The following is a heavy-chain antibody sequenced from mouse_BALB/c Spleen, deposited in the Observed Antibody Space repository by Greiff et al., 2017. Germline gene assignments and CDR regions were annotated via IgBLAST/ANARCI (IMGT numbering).Heavy chain of an antibody. D-gene: IGHD2-1*01. CDR3: ARHGNYDAMDD. CDR2: ISNGGGST. J-gene: IGHJ4*01. Sequence: EVMLVESGGGLVKPGGSLKLSCAASGFTFSSYAMSWVRQTPEKRLEWVAYISNGGGSTYYPDTVKGRFTISRDNAKNTLYLQMSSLKSEDTAMYYCARHGNYDAMDDWGQGTSVTVSS. CDR1: GFTFSSYA. V-gene: IGHV5-12-2*01.